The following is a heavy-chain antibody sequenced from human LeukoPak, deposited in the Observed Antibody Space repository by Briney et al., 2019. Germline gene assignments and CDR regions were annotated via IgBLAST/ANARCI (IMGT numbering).Heavy chain of an antibody. J-gene: IGHJ4*02. CDR2: ISSSGNT. V-gene: IGHV3-23*01. Sequence: GGSLRLSCAASGFTFSRSAMTWVRQTPGKGLDWVSSISSSGNTYYADSVKGRFTISRDNSKDMLYLQMNSLRAEDTAVYYCVKGRISEDGLDFWGQGTLVTVSS. D-gene: IGHD6-13*01. CDR3: VKGRISEDGLDF. CDR1: GFTFSRSA.